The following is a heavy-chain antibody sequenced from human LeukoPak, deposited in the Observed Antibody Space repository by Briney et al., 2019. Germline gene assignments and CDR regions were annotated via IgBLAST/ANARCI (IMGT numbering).Heavy chain of an antibody. D-gene: IGHD4-23*01. J-gene: IGHJ4*02. V-gene: IGHV3-30-3*01. Sequence: PGRSLRLSCAASGFTFSSYAMHWVRQAPGKGLEWVAVISYDGSNKYYADSVKGRFTISRDNSKNTLYLQMNSLRPDDTALYYCAKDHGGNFYFFDYWGRGTLVTVSS. CDR1: GFTFSSYA. CDR3: AKDHGGNFYFFDY. CDR2: ISYDGSNK.